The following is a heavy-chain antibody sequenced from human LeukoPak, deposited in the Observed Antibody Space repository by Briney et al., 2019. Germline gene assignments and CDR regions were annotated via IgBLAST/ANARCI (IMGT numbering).Heavy chain of an antibody. CDR1: GYTLTELS. J-gene: IGHJ4*02. Sequence: ASVKVSCKVSGYTLTELSMHWVRQAPGKGLEWMGGFDPEDGETIYAQKFQGRVTMTEDTSTDTAYMELSSLRSEDTAVYHCVKGRGGSSLYDYWGQGTLVTVSS. CDR3: VKGRGGSSLYDY. V-gene: IGHV1-24*01. CDR2: FDPEDGET. D-gene: IGHD6-13*01.